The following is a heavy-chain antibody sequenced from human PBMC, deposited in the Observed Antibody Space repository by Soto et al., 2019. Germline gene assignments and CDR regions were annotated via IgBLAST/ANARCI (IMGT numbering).Heavy chain of an antibody. CDR1: GFTFSSYA. Sequence: LSLTCAASGFTFSSYAMSWVRQAPGKGLEWVSAISGSGGSTYYADSVKGRFTISRDNSKNTQYLQMNSLRAEDTAVYYCAKEALRWMTTVTPYYFDYWGQGTLVTVSS. CDR3: AKEALRWMTTVTPYYFDY. J-gene: IGHJ4*02. D-gene: IGHD4-4*01. V-gene: IGHV3-23*01. CDR2: ISGSGGST.